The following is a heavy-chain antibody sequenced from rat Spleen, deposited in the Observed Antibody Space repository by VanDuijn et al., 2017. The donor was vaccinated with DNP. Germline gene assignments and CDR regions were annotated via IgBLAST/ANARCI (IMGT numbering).Heavy chain of an antibody. CDR1: GFTFSKYD. J-gene: IGHJ3*01. CDR3: ATLAEMIMPPFAY. V-gene: IGHV5S10*01. D-gene: IGHD3-1*01. Sequence: EVQLEESGGGLVQPGRSMKLSCAASGFTFSKYDMAWVRQAPKKGLEWVATIIYDGSRTYFRDSVKGRFTISRDNAKSTLYLQMDSLRSEDTATYYCATLAEMIMPPFAYWGQGTLVTVSS. CDR2: IIYDGSRT.